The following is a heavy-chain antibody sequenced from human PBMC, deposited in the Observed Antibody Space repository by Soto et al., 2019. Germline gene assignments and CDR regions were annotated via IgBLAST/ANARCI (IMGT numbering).Heavy chain of an antibody. CDR2: INSDGSST. D-gene: IGHD1-26*01. V-gene: IGHV3-74*01. CDR3: ARRREGYYYGLDV. CDR1: RFTFSSYW. Sequence: EERLVESGGGSVQPGGSLRLSCAASRFTFSSYWTYWVRQAPGKGLVWVSRINSDGSSTRYADSVKGRFSISRDNSKSTLYLQMNTLRAEDTAVYYCARRREGYYYGLDVWGQGTTVTVSS. J-gene: IGHJ6*02.